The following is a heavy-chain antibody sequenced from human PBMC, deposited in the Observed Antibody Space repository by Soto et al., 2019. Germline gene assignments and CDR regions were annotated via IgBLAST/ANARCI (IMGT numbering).Heavy chain of an antibody. V-gene: IGHV3-30*18. J-gene: IGHJ4*02. CDR1: GFTFSSYG. CDR2: ISYDGSNK. CDR3: AKAGLVGY. D-gene: IGHD1-26*01. Sequence: QVQLVESGGGVVQPGRSLRLSCAASGFTFSSYGMHWVRQAPGKGLEWVAVISYDGSNKYYADSVKGRFTISRDNSKNTLYLQMNSLRAEDTAVYYCAKAGLVGYWGQGTLVTVSS.